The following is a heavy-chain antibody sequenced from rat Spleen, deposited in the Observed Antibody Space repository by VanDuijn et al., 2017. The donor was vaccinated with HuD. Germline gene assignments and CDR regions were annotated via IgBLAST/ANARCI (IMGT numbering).Heavy chain of an antibody. CDR2: IRTKPNNYAT. CDR1: GFTFSDYY. Sequence: VQLVESGGGLVQPGRSLKLSCAASGFTFSDYYMAWVRQAPGKGLEWVARIRTKPNNYATYYADSVKGRFTISRDDSKSMVYLQMDNLKTEDTAMYYCTAAGTMGITYFDYWGQGVMVTVSS. V-gene: IGHV10-5*01. J-gene: IGHJ2*01. CDR3: TAAGTMGITYFDY. D-gene: IGHD1-9*01.